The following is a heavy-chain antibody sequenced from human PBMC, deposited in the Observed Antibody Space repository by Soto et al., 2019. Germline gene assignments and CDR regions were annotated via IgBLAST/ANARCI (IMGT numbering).Heavy chain of an antibody. CDR2: IYYSGST. CDR3: ARDLITFGGVIVRTYYYYGMDV. V-gene: IGHV4-39*01. J-gene: IGHJ6*02. D-gene: IGHD3-16*02. Sequence: SAPLSLTCTVSGGSIRSSSYYWGWIRQPPGKGLEWIGSIYYSGSTYYNPSLKSRVTISVDTSKNQFSLKLSSATAADTAVYYCARDLITFGGVIVRTYYYYGMDVWGQGTTVTVSS. CDR1: GGSIRSSSYY.